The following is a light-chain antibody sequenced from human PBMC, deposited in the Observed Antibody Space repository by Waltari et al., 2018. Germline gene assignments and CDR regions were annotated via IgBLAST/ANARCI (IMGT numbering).Light chain of an antibody. CDR2: YDN. CDR3: QVWDTSSFVV. Sequence: SYVLTQPPSVSVAPGKTARITCGGNNIGSKSVHWYQQKPGQAPVLVIYYDNDRPSGIPERFSGSNSGNTATLTISRVEAGDEADYYCQVWDTSSFVVFGGGTKLTVL. V-gene: IGLV3-21*04. J-gene: IGLJ2*01. CDR1: NIGSKS.